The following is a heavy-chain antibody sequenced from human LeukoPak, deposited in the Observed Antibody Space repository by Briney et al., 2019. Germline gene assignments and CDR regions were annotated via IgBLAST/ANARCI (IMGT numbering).Heavy chain of an antibody. CDR2: ISSSSSTI. J-gene: IGHJ4*02. Sequence: AGGSLRLSCAASGFTFSSYTFDWVRQAPGKGLEWVSYISSSSSTIYYADSVKGRFTISRDNAKNSLYLQMNSLRAEDTAVYYCARALTGYYGSGEGGYWGQGTLVTVSS. CDR3: ARALTGYYGSGEGGY. CDR1: GFTFSSYT. D-gene: IGHD3-10*01. V-gene: IGHV3-48*01.